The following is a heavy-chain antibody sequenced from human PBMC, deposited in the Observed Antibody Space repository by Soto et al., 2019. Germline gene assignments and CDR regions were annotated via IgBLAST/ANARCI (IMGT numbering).Heavy chain of an antibody. CDR3: VRDVAAVGTDWFDP. J-gene: IGHJ5*02. Sequence: SETLSLTCTVSGASISVHSYYWTWIRQPPGKGLEWIGSSYYSGTTYFNPSLKSRATISVDTSKKEIYLELTSVTAADTAVYYCVRDVAAVGTDWFDPWGQGTLVTVSS. D-gene: IGHD6-13*01. CDR1: GASISVHSYY. V-gene: IGHV4-39*07. CDR2: SYYSGTT.